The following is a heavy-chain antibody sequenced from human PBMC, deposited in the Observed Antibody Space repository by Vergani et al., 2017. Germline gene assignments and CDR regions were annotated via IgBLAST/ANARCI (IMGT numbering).Heavy chain of an antibody. CDR3: ATGDSSGYYAFDY. Sequence: EVQLLESGGGLVQPGGSLRLSCAASGFTFSSYAMSWVRQAPGKGLEGVSAISGSGGSPYYADAVKGRFTISRDNTKSTLYLQRNSLRAEDTAVYYCATGDSSGYYAFDYWGQGTLVTVSS. CDR1: GFTFSSYA. CDR2: ISGSGGSP. J-gene: IGHJ4*02. V-gene: IGHV3-23*01. D-gene: IGHD3-22*01.